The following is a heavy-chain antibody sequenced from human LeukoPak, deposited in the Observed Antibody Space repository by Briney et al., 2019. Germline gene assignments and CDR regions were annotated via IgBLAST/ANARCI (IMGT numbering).Heavy chain of an antibody. CDR1: GGSISSYP. CDR3: ARAGPPRDGYKLDS. V-gene: IGHV4-59*01. Sequence: SETLSLTCAVSGGSISSYPWSWIRQPPGKGLEYIGHILNTGSTNYNPSLKSRVTISADTSKNQFSLKLSSVTAADTAVYYCARAGPPRDGYKLDSWGQGTLVTVSS. CDR2: ILNTGST. D-gene: IGHD5-24*01. J-gene: IGHJ4*02.